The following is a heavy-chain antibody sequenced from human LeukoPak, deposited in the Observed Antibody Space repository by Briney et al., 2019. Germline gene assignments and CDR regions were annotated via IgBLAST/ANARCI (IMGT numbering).Heavy chain of an antibody. V-gene: IGHV3-9*03. J-gene: IGHJ4*02. D-gene: IGHD3-10*01. CDR3: AKSSGSGTYFNPFDY. Sequence: GGSLRLSCAASGFTFSSYSMNWVRQAPGKGLEWASGINWNSGNIAYADSVKGRFTISRDNGKNSLYLQMNSLRAEDMALYYCAKSSGSGTYFNPFDYWGQGTLVTVSS. CDR1: GFTFSSYS. CDR2: INWNSGNI.